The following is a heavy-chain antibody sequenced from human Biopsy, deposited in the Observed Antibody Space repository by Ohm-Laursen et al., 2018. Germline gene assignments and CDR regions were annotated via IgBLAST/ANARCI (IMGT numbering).Heavy chain of an antibody. CDR3: TRATNSTGWPYYYFYGMDI. D-gene: IGHD2/OR15-2a*01. J-gene: IGHJ6*02. CDR1: GGSISSDW. Sequence: PSETLSLTCTVSGGSISSDWWSWIRQTPGKGLEWIGYVYYSGTTTYNPSLRSRVTISVDTSMNQISLRLQSVTAADTAIYYCTRATNSTGWPYYYFYGMDIWGQGTTVTVSS. CDR2: VYYSGTT. V-gene: IGHV4-59*01.